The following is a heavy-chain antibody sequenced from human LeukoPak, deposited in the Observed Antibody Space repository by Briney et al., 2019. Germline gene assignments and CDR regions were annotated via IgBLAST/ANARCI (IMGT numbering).Heavy chain of an antibody. CDR1: GGSFSGYY. D-gene: IGHD3-10*01. CDR3: ATTLGRARGVFNY. V-gene: IGHV4-34*01. J-gene: IGHJ4*02. CDR2: INHSGST. Sequence: ASETLSLTCAVYGGSFSGYYWSWIRQPPGKGLEWIGEINHSGSTNYNPSLKSRVTISVDTSKNQFSLKLSSVTAADTAVYYCATTLGRARGVFNYWGQGTLVTVSS.